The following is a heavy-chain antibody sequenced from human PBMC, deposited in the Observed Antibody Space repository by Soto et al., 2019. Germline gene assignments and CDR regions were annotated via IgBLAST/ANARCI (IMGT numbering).Heavy chain of an antibody. V-gene: IGHV4-61*01. J-gene: IGHJ4*02. CDR3: ARVARQQWQHFDY. CDR2: IYYSGST. CDR1: GGSVSSGSYY. Sequence: SETLSLTCTVSGGSVSSGSYYWSWIRQPPGKGLEWIGYIYYSGSTNYNPSLKSRVTISVDTSKNQFSLKLSSVTAADTAVYYCARVARQQWQHFDYWGQGTLVTVSS. D-gene: IGHD6-19*01.